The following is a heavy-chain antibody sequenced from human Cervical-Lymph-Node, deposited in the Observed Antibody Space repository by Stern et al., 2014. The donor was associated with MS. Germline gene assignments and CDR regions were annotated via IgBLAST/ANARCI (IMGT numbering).Heavy chain of an antibody. J-gene: IGHJ5*02. CDR3: ATTRWDLFTWNWFDP. CDR2: IPDSGRT. Sequence: VQLLESGPGLVKPSQTLSLTCTVSGGSISSSGYYWSWIRQPADKGLEWIGRIPDSGRTYYNPPLKSRVPISMDTAHNQFSLNLTSVTAADTAVYYCATTRWDLFTWNWFDPWGQGTLVTVSS. V-gene: IGHV4-61*02. D-gene: IGHD1-26*01. CDR1: GGSISSSGYY.